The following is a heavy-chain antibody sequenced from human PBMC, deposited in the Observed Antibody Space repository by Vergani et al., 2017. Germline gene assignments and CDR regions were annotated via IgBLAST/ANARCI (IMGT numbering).Heavy chain of an antibody. V-gene: IGHV1-18*01. D-gene: IGHD1-7*01. CDR2: ISGYNGKT. J-gene: IGHJ4*02. Sequence: QVQLVQSGAEVKKPGSSVKVSCKASGGTFSSYAISWVRQAPGQGLEWMGWISGYNGKTQYAQKFQGRVTITTDTSTDTAYMELKSLTSDDTAMYFCARDPAAGNLIFWGQGALVTVSS. CDR1: GGTFSSYA. CDR3: ARDPAAGNLIF.